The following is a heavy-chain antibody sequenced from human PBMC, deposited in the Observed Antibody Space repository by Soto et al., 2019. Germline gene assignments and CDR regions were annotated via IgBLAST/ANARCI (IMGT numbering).Heavy chain of an antibody. J-gene: IGHJ4*02. Sequence: TLSLTCTVPGGSISSGGYYWSWIRQHPGKGLEWIGYIYYSGSTYYNPSLKSRVTISVDTSKNQFSLKLSSVTAADTAVYYCARDADSSGYLDYWGQGTLVTVSS. D-gene: IGHD3-22*01. V-gene: IGHV4-31*03. CDR2: IYYSGST. CDR1: GGSISSGGYY. CDR3: ARDADSSGYLDY.